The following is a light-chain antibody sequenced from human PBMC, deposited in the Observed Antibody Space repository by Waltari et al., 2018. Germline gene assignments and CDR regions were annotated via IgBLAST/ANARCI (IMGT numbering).Light chain of an antibody. V-gene: IGLV2-11*01. Sequence: QSALTQPPSVSGPPGPSVTIPSPGTSIPIRAEKHVSWFQQYPGKAPKVIMFAVSERPSGFPNRFSGSKSGNTASLTISGLQSEDESHYFCCSYAGQFTWVFGGGTKLTVL. CDR3: CSYAGQFTWV. CDR2: AVS. J-gene: IGLJ2*01. CDR1: SIPIRAEKH.